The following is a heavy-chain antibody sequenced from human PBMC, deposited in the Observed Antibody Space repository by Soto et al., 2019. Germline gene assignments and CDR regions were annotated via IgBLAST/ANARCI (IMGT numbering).Heavy chain of an antibody. D-gene: IGHD4-17*01. V-gene: IGHV3-23*01. CDR1: GFTFSSYA. CDR2: ISGSGGST. Sequence: HPGGSLRLSCAASGFTFSSYAMSWVRQAPGKGLEWVSAISGSGGSTYYADSVKGRFTISRDNSKNTLYLQMNSLRAEDTAVYYCAKEGLGVTTVTALTLHYWYFDLWGRGTLVTVSS. J-gene: IGHJ2*01. CDR3: AKEGLGVTTVTALTLHYWYFDL.